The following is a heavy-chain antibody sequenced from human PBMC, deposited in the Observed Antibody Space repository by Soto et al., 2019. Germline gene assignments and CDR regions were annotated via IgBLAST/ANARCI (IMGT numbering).Heavy chain of an antibody. D-gene: IGHD1-26*01. J-gene: IGHJ4*02. CDR2: IYHSGTT. Sequence: SETLSLTCAVSVGSCSSETHFWRWILQPPGKGLEWIGYIYHSGTTNSNPSLKGRLTISVDKSTNHFSLSLASVTAADTAIYYCAREDMSGTYYFDSWGQGIRVTVSS. CDR1: VGSCSSETHF. V-gene: IGHV4-61*03. CDR3: AREDMSGTYYFDS.